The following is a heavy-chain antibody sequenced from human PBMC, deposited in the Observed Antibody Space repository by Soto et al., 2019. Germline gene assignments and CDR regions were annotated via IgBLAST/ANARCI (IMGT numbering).Heavy chain of an antibody. CDR2: VSDSGGNT. V-gene: IGHV3-23*01. J-gene: IGHJ4*02. CDR1: GFTFTKFA. Sequence: EVQLLESGGGLVQPGGSLRLSCAASGFTFTKFATTWVRQAPGKGLEWVSTVSDSGGNTYYADSVKGRFTISRDNSKNTLFLQMNSLRAEDTAVYYCAEGGFYDGFDYWGQGTLVTVSS. D-gene: IGHD5-12*01. CDR3: AEGGFYDGFDY.